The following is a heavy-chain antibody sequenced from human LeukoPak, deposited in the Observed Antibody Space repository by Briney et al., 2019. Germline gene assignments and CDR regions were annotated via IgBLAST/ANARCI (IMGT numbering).Heavy chain of an antibody. CDR2: IYYSGST. V-gene: IGHV4-59*12. CDR3: ARGMGATPRRYYYYYMDV. Sequence: PSETLSLTCTVSGGSISSYYWSWIRQPPGKGLEWIGYIYYSGSTNYNPSLKSRVTISVDTSKNQFSLKLSSVTAADTAVYYCARGMGATPRRYYYYYMDVWGKGTTVTISS. CDR1: GGSISSYY. D-gene: IGHD1-26*01. J-gene: IGHJ6*03.